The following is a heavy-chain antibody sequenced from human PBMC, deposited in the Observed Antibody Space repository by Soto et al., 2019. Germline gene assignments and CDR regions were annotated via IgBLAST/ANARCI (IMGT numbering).Heavy chain of an antibody. D-gene: IGHD2-2*01. Sequence: QVQLQESGTGRVKPSETLSLTCSVSGVSTSNHYWTWIRKPPGQGPEWIGCIYYRGTTNYNASFNSRVTILLDTSKNQFSLKLTSVTTADTAVYYCARGGGSPYHDHEFDYWGQGILVTVSS. V-gene: IGHV4-59*11. CDR2: IYYRGTT. CDR3: ARGGGSPYHDHEFDY. CDR1: GVSTSNHY. J-gene: IGHJ4*02.